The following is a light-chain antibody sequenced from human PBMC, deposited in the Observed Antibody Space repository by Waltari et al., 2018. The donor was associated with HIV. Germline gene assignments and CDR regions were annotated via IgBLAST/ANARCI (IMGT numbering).Light chain of an antibody. CDR3: LQHSAYPYT. V-gene: IGKV1-17*02. Sequence: DIQMTQSPSSLSASVGDRVTITCRASQGIRDNLGWFQQKHGEAPKLLVYAASTLQSGVPSRFRGSGSEIEFTLTISDLQPEDFATYYCLQHSAYPYTFGQGTRLEIK. CDR1: QGIRDN. J-gene: IGKJ2*01. CDR2: AAS.